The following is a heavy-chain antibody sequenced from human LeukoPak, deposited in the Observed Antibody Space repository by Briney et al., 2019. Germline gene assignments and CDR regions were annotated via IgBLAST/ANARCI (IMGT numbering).Heavy chain of an antibody. CDR2: ISWNSGSI. J-gene: IGHJ4*02. D-gene: IGHD6-19*01. CDR3: AKGKKIAMAGLFDY. CDR1: GFTFDDYA. Sequence: PGRSLRLSCAASGFTFDDYAMHWVRQAPGKGLEWVSGISWNSGSIGYADSVKGRFTISRDNAKNSLYLQMNSLRAEDTALYYCAKGKKIAMAGLFDYWGQGTLVTVSS. V-gene: IGHV3-9*01.